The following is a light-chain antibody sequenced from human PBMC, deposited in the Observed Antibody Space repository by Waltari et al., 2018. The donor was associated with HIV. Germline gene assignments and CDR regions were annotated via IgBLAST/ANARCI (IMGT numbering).Light chain of an antibody. CDR2: GAS. CDR3: QQYKSWPLT. V-gene: IGKV3-15*01. Sequence: EIIITQSPATLSVTPGERATLSCRASQSVTSNLAWYQQNPGQAPRLLIYGASTRATGVAARFSGSGSGTDFTLTISSLQSEDFALYYCQQYKSWPLTFGGGTKVEI. J-gene: IGKJ4*01. CDR1: QSVTSN.